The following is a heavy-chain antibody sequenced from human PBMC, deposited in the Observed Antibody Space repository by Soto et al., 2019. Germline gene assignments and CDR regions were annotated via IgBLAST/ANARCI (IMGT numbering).Heavy chain of an antibody. CDR2: IYYSGST. Sequence: SETLSLTCTVSGGSISSYYWSWIRQPPGKGLEWIGYIYYSGSTNYNPSLKSRVTISVDTSKNQFSLKLSSVTAADTAVYYCARDGDYGDSSPLDYWGQGTLVTVSS. D-gene: IGHD4-17*01. CDR1: GGSISSYY. V-gene: IGHV4-59*01. CDR3: ARDGDYGDSSPLDY. J-gene: IGHJ4*02.